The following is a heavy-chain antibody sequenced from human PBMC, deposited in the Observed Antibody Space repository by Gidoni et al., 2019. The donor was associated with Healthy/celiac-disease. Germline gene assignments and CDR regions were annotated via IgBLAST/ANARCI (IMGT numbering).Heavy chain of an antibody. V-gene: IGHV3-21*01. CDR3: ARTEAGGESSY. CDR1: GCTFSSYS. CDR2: ISSSSSYI. J-gene: IGHJ4*02. D-gene: IGHD3-16*01. Sequence: EVQRVESGGGLVQPGGSVRLSCAASGCTFSSYSMHWVRTAQGKGLELVSSISSSSSYIYYADSVKGRFTISRDNAKNSLYLQMNSLRAEDTAVYYCARTEAGGESSYWGQGTLVTVSS.